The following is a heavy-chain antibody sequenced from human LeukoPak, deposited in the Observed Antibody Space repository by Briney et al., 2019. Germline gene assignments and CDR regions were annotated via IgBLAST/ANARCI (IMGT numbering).Heavy chain of an antibody. CDR1: GFTFSSYW. J-gene: IGHJ4*02. CDR3: ATDYYVSGSYYRLFY. Sequence: GGSLRLSCGASGFTFSSYWMHWVRQAPGKGLVWVSGVNSDGGTTTYADSVKGRFTISRDNAKNTLYLQMNNLRAEDTAVYYCATDYYVSGSYYRLFYWGQGTLVTVSS. D-gene: IGHD3-10*01. CDR2: VNSDGGTT. V-gene: IGHV3-74*01.